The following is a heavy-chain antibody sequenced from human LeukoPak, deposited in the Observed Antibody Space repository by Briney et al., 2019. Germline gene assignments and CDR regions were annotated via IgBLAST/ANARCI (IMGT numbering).Heavy chain of an antibody. D-gene: IGHD4-11*01. CDR1: GFTFSTYG. J-gene: IGHJ4*02. Sequence: GGSLRLSCAASGFTFSTYGMHWVRQAPGKGLEWVAVIWYDGSNKYYADSVKGRFTISRDNSKNTLYLQMNSLRAEDTAVYYCATKAYDYIGDWGQGTLVTVSS. V-gene: IGHV3-33*01. CDR2: IWYDGSNK. CDR3: ATKAYDYIGD.